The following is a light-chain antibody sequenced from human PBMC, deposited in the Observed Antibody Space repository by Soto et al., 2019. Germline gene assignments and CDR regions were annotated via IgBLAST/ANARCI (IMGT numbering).Light chain of an antibody. CDR3: WPSYSGHRV. CDR1: TGAVTSGHY. Sequence: QAVVTQDPSLTVSPGETVTLTCGASTGAVTSGHYPSWFQQKPGQAPRTLIYDTKNIHSWIPARFSGSLLGGKAALTLSGAQPEDEADYYCWPSYSGHRVFGGGTKLTVL. CDR2: DTK. V-gene: IGLV7-46*01. J-gene: IGLJ2*01.